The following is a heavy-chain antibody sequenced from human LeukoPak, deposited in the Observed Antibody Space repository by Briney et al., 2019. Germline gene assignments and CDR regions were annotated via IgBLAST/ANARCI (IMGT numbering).Heavy chain of an antibody. V-gene: IGHV4-39*07. CDR1: GGSISSSSYY. D-gene: IGHD3-16*02. CDR3: ARASYVWGSYRYTDFDY. J-gene: IGHJ4*02. CDR2: IYYSGST. Sequence: SETLSLTGTVSGGSISSSSYYWGWIRQPPGKGLEWIGSIYYSGSTYYNPSLKSRVTISVDTSKNQFSLKLSSVTAADTAVYYCARASYVWGSYRYTDFDYWGQGTLVTVSS.